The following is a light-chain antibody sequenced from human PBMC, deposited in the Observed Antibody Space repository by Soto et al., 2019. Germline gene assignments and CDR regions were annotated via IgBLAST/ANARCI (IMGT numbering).Light chain of an antibody. J-gene: IGKJ4*01. CDR1: QAFSNL. CDR2: GAS. CDR3: HQATLFPLT. V-gene: IGKV1-12*01. Sequence: DIQMTQSPSSVSASVGDRVIITCRASQAFSNLLAWYQQKPGKAPKLLIYGASTLQGGVPSRFSGSESGTDFTLTISSLQPEDSATYYCHQATLFPLTFGGGTEVEIK.